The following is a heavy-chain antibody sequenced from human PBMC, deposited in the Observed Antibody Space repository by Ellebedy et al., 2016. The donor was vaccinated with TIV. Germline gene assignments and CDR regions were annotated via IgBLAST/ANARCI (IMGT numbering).Heavy chain of an antibody. V-gene: IGHV3-21*06. D-gene: IGHD2-21*01. CDR3: AKLIQHTDKGAVDI. CDR2: ISSSSTYI. CDR1: GFTFSSYT. Sequence: GESLKISCAASGFTFSSYTMSWVRQAPGQGLQWVSSISSSSTYIYYADSVKGRFTISRDNSKNTLYLQMNSLRAEDTAVYYCAKLIQHTDKGAVDIWGQGTMVTVSS. J-gene: IGHJ3*02.